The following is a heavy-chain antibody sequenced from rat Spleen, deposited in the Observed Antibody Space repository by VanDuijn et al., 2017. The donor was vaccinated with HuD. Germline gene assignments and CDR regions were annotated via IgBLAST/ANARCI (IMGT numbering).Heavy chain of an antibody. Sequence: QVQLKESGPGLVQPSQTLSLTCTVSGFSLTNYGVTWVRQPPGKGLEWMGGIWGDGSTNYKSALKSRLSISRDTSKRQVFLKMNSLQTEDTAIYFRTRAGYGGYTAWGQGVMVTVSS. CDR3: TRAGYGGYTA. CDR1: GFSLTNYG. CDR2: IWGDGST. J-gene: IGHJ2*01. V-gene: IGHV2-13*01. D-gene: IGHD1-11*01.